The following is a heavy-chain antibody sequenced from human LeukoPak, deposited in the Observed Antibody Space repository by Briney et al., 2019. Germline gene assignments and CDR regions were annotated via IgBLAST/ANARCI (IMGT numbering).Heavy chain of an antibody. D-gene: IGHD4-17*01. CDR1: GFTFDDYA. Sequence: PGGSLRLSCAASGFTFDDYAMHWVRQAPGKGLEWVSGISWNSGSIGYADSVKGRFTISRDNAKNSLYLQMNSLRAEDTALYYCAKDSTVTSWGQGTLVTVSS. V-gene: IGHV3-9*01. CDR2: ISWNSGSI. J-gene: IGHJ4*02. CDR3: AKDSTVTS.